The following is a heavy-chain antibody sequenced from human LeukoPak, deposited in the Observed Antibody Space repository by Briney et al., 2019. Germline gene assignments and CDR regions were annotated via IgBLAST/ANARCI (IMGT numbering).Heavy chain of an antibody. Sequence: GASVKVSCKASGYIFVNFGISWVRQAPRQGLEGVGWISAYNGNRNYAQKFRGRVTMTTDTSKNTAYMELRNLGSDDTAMYFCARDSSAYTRHFDYWGQGSLVTVSS. J-gene: IGHJ4*02. CDR2: ISAYNGNR. D-gene: IGHD3-22*01. CDR1: GYIFVNFG. CDR3: ARDSSAYTRHFDY. V-gene: IGHV1-18*01.